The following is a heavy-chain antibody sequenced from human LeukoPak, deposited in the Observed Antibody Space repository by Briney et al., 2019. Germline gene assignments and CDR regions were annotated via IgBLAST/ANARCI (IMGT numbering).Heavy chain of an antibody. CDR2: IRYDGSNK. CDR3: AKVRRVGRYFDY. V-gene: IGHV3-30*02. J-gene: IGHJ4*02. CDR1: GFTFSSYG. Sequence: GGTLRLSCAASGFTFSSYGMHWVRQAPGKGLEWVAFIRYDGSNKYYADSVKGRFTISRDNSKNTLYLQMNSLRAEDTAVYYCAKVRRVGRYFDYWGQGTLVTVSS. D-gene: IGHD3-10*01.